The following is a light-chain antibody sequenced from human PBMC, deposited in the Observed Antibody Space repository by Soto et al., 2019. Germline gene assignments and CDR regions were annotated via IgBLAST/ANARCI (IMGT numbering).Light chain of an antibody. V-gene: IGKV1-39*01. Sequence: DIQMTQSPSSLSASVGDRVTITCRASESIRNNLNWYQQKPGKAPKLLIYAASTLQSGVPSRFSGGGSGTEFTLTIGSLQPEDFTTYYCQQTYSTPRGAFGQGTKLDIK. J-gene: IGKJ1*01. CDR2: AAS. CDR3: QQTYSTPRGA. CDR1: ESIRNN.